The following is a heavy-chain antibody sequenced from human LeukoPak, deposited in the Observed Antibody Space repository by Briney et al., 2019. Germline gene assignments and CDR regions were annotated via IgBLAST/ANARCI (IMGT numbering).Heavy chain of an antibody. CDR1: GFDFSTYA. D-gene: IGHD6-19*01. Sequence: GGSLRLSCVASGFDFSTYAMHWVRQAPGKGLEWVAIMSYGGDIQYTDSVKGRFTISRDNSENTVYLQMNNLGTEDTAVYHCARDWGSSDWYNWFDPWGQGTLVTVSS. J-gene: IGHJ5*02. CDR3: ARDWGSSDWYNWFDP. V-gene: IGHV3-30*03. CDR2: MSYGGDIQ.